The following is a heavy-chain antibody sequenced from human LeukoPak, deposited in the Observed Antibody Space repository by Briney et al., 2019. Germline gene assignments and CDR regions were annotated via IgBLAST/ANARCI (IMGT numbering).Heavy chain of an antibody. Sequence: SETLSLTCTVSGYSISSGYYWGWIRQPPRKGLEWIGSIYHSGSTYYNPSLKSRVTISVDTSKSQFSLKLRSVTAADTAVYYCARGKSRGSHIDYWGQGTLVTVSS. CDR1: GYSISSGYY. J-gene: IGHJ4*02. CDR3: ARGKSRGSHIDY. CDR2: IYHSGST. V-gene: IGHV4-38-2*02. D-gene: IGHD1-26*01.